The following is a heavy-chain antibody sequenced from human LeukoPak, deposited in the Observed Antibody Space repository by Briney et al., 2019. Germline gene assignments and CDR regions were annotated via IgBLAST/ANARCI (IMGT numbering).Heavy chain of an antibody. V-gene: IGHV4-34*01. CDR1: GGSFSGYY. CDR3: ARAPTGYSSSWKYFQH. D-gene: IGHD6-13*01. Sequence: SETLSLTCAVYGGSFSGYYWSWIRQPPGKGLEWIGEINHSGSTNYNPSLKSRVTISVDTSKNQFSLKLSSVTAADTAVYYCARAPTGYSSSWKYFQHWGQGTLVTVSS. J-gene: IGHJ1*01. CDR2: INHSGST.